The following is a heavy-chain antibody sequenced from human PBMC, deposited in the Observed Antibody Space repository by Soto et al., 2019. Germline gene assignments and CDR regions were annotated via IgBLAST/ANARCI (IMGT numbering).Heavy chain of an antibody. CDR3: ARGPTVTMSIVEVPKADTSDYYYYYDLDV. J-gene: IGHJ6*03. D-gene: IGHD1-7*01. CDR2: MNPNSGNT. V-gene: IGHV1-8*01. Sequence: ASVKVSCKASGYTFTSYDINWERQATGQGLEWMGWMNPNSGNTGYAQKFQGRVTMTRNTSISTAYMELSSLRSEDTAVYYCARGPTVTMSIVEVPKADTSDYYYYYDLDVWGKGTTVTVSS. CDR1: GYTFTSYD.